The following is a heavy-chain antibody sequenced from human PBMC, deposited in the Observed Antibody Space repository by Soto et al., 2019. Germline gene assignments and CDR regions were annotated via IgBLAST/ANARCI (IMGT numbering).Heavy chain of an antibody. CDR2: IYPADSDT. CDR3: ARRRAWNDAFDF. V-gene: IGHV5-51*01. D-gene: IGHD1-1*01. CDR1: GYSFTTYW. Sequence: PGESLKISCKGSGYSFTTYWIGWVRQMPGKGLEWMGVIYPADSDTRYSPSFQGQVTFSVDKSLSTAYLQWNSLKASDTARYYCARRRAWNDAFDFWGRGILVTVSS. J-gene: IGHJ4*02.